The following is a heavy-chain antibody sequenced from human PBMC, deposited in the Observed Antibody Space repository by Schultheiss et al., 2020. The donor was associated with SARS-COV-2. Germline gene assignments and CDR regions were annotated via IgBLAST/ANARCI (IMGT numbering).Heavy chain of an antibody. Sequence: ASVKVSCKASGGTFSSYAISWVRQAPGQGLEWMGGINPNSGGTNYAQKFQGWVTMTRDTSISTAYMELSRLRSDDTAVYYCARVFKEVEYSSPESLRYYYYGMDVWGQGTTVTVSS. CDR1: GGTFSSYA. D-gene: IGHD6-6*01. CDR2: INPNSGGT. CDR3: ARVFKEVEYSSPESLRYYYYGMDV. V-gene: IGHV1-2*04. J-gene: IGHJ6*02.